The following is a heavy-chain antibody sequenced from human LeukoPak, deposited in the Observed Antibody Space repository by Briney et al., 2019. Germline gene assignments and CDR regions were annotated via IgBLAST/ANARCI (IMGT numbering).Heavy chain of an antibody. V-gene: IGHV4-30-4*08. D-gene: IGHD2-21*02. CDR2: IYYSGST. Sequence: PSETLSLTCTVSGGSISSGGYYWSWIRQHPGKGLEWIGYIYYSGSTYYNPSLKSRVTISVDTSKNQFSLKLSSVTAADTAVYYCARRDPEAGYGMDVWGQGTTITVSS. CDR3: ARRDPEAGYGMDV. J-gene: IGHJ6*02. CDR1: GGSISSGGYY.